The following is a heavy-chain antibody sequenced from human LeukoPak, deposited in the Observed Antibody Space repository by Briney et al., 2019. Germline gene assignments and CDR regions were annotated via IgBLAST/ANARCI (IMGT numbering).Heavy chain of an antibody. J-gene: IGHJ5*02. CDR2: ISGSGGST. V-gene: IGHV3-23*01. D-gene: IGHD3-9*01. CDR1: GFTFGTYW. Sequence: GGSLRLSCGASGFTFGTYWMHWVRQAPGKGLEWVSAISGSGGSTYYADSVKGRFTISRDNSKNTLYLQMNSLRAEDTAVYYCAKDARLLRYFDWFAPGAGNWFDPWGQGTLVTVSS. CDR3: AKDARLLRYFDWFAPGAGNWFDP.